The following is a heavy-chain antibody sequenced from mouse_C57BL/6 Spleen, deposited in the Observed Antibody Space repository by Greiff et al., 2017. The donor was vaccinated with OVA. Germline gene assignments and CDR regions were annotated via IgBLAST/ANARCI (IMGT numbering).Heavy chain of an antibody. D-gene: IGHD2-4*01. CDR3: ARECYYDYAYAMDY. CDR2: IWTGGGT. Sequence: VKLMESGPGLVAPSQSLSITCTVSGFSLTSYAISWVRQPPGKGLEWLGVIWTGGGTNYNSALKSRLSISKDNSKSQVFLKMNSLQTDDTARYYCARECYYDYAYAMDYWGQGTSVTVSS. V-gene: IGHV2-9-1*01. J-gene: IGHJ4*01. CDR1: GFSLTSYA.